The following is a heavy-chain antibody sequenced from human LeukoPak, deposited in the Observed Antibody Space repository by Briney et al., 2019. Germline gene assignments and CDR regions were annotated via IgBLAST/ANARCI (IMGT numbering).Heavy chain of an antibody. J-gene: IGHJ6*02. D-gene: IGHD4-17*01. CDR1: GYTFTSYD. Sequence: ASVKVSCKASGYTFTSYDINWVRQAPGQGLEWMGWMNPNSGNTGYAQKFQGRVTMTRNTSISTAYMELSSLRSEDTAVYYCARAVREGKYGDYEYYYGMDVWGQGTTVTVSS. V-gene: IGHV1-8*01. CDR3: ARAVREGKYGDYEYYYGMDV. CDR2: MNPNSGNT.